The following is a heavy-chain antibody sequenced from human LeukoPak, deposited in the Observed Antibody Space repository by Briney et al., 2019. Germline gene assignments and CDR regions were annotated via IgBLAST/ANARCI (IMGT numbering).Heavy chain of an antibody. CDR2: INHSGST. CDR3: ARGRGRAVVITTSRRSFWFDS. CDR1: GVSISSSNSY. V-gene: IGHV4-39*07. D-gene: IGHD3-22*01. Sequence: PSETLSLACTVSGVSISSSNSYWGWIRQPPGKGLEWIGEINHSGSTNYKPSLKSRVIISVDTSKNQLSLKLSSVTAADTAVYYCARGRGRAVVITTSRRSFWFDSWGQGTLVTVSS. J-gene: IGHJ5*01.